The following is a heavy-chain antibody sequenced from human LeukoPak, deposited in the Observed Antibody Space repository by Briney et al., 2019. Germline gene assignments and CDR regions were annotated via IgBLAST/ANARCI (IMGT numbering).Heavy chain of an antibody. V-gene: IGHV1-24*01. J-gene: IGHJ5*02. CDR1: GYTLTELS. CDR3: ATVRYYDSSGFWANWFDP. D-gene: IGHD3-22*01. Sequence: ASVKVSCKVSGYTLTELSMHWVRQAPGKGLEWMGGFDPEDGETIYAQKFQGRVTMTEDTSTDTAYMELSSLRSEDTAVYYCATVRYYDSSGFWANWFDPWGQGTLVTVSS. CDR2: FDPEDGET.